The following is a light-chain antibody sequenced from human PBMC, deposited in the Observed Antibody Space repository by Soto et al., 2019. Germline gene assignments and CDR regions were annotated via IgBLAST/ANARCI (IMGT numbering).Light chain of an antibody. CDR2: GAS. Sequence: EIVLTQSPGSLSLSPGEGATLSCRASQSVSSSFFAWYQQKPGQAPSLLIYGASRRATGVPDRFSGSGSGTDFTLSISRLEPEDFAVYYCQQYESSVTFCQGTKVEIK. J-gene: IGKJ1*01. CDR3: QQYESSVT. CDR1: QSVSSSF. V-gene: IGKV3-20*01.